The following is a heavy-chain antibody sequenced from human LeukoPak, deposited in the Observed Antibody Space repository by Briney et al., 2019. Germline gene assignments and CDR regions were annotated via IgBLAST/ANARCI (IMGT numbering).Heavy chain of an antibody. CDR2: ISVYNGET. CDR1: GGSFSSEA. J-gene: IGHJ4*02. CDR3: ARYDAYGGYFDY. D-gene: IGHD2-21*01. Sequence: GASVKVSCKAFGGSFSSEAISWVRQAPGQGLEWMGWISVYNGETNYAQKLQGRVTMTTDTSTSTAYMELRSLRSDDTAVYYCARYDAYGGYFDYWGQGTLVIVSS. V-gene: IGHV1-18*01.